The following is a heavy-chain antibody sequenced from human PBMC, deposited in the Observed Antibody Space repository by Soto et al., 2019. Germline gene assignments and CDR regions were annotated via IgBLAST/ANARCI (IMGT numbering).Heavy chain of an antibody. CDR3: ARVGPRGGSFDV. Sequence: SETMALTCIVSGGCLSSYFWTWIRQPPGKRLEWLGYSYSGGITNYNPSLKSRVTISLDTSKNQFSLRLDSVTAADTALYFCARVGPRGGSFDVWGPGPMGTRSS. D-gene: IGHD3-16*01. CDR2: SYSGGIT. V-gene: IGHV4-59*01. CDR1: GGCLSSYF. J-gene: IGHJ6*02.